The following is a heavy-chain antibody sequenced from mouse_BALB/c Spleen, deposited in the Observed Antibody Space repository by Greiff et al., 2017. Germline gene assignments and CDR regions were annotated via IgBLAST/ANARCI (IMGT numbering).Heavy chain of an antibody. CDR2: ISSGSSTI. Sequence: EVMLVESGGGLVQPGGSRKLSCAASGFTFSSFGMHWVRQAPEKGLEWVAYISSGSSTIYYADTVKGRFTISRDNPKNTLFLKMTSLRSEDTAMYYCARSRYYYGSSWGYFDYWGQGTTLTVSS. CDR1: GFTFSSFG. J-gene: IGHJ2*01. CDR3: ARSRYYYGSSWGYFDY. V-gene: IGHV5-17*02. D-gene: IGHD1-1*01.